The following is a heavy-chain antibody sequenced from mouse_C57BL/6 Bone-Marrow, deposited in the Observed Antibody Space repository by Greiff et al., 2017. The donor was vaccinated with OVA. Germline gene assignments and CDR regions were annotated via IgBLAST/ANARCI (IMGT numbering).Heavy chain of an antibody. CDR3: ARSGGYDEGWSFAY. J-gene: IGHJ3*01. CDR2: IDPSDSYT. V-gene: IGHV1-59*01. Sequence: QVQLQQPGAELVRPGTSVKLSCKASGYTFTSYWMHWVKQRPGQGLEWIGVIDPSDSYTNYNQKFKGKATLTVDTSSSTAYMQLSSLTSEDSAVYYCARSGGYDEGWSFAYWGQGTLVTVSA. D-gene: IGHD2-2*01. CDR1: GYTFTSYW.